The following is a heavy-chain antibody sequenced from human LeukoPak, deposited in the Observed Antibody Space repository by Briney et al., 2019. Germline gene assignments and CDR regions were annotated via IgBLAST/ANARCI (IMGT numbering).Heavy chain of an antibody. CDR2: IKSNSGGT. CDR3: ARSDAARGACGTTPCYDVLNS. Sequence: ASVEVSCKSAAYTFTDYDFQWGRQAPGQGLEWMGWIKSNSGGTNYAHKFQGRVTMTRDTSISTAYMELSRLTSDDTAVYYCARSDAARGACGTTPCYDVLNSWGQGTLVTVSS. V-gene: IGHV1-2*02. J-gene: IGHJ4*02. CDR1: AYTFTDYD. D-gene: IGHD3-9*01.